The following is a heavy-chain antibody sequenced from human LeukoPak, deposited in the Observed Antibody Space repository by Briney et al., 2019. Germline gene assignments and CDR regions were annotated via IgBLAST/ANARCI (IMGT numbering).Heavy chain of an antibody. CDR2: ISGSGGST. CDR1: GFTFSSYA. D-gene: IGHD3-10*01. J-gene: IGHJ4*02. CDR3: AKDSSMVRGVITDFDY. Sequence: GGSLRLSCAASGFTFSSYAMSWVRQAPGKGLEWVSAISGSGGSTYYADSVKGRFTISRDNSKNTLYLQMNSLRAEDTAVYYCAKDSSMVRGVITDFDYWGRGTLVTVSS. V-gene: IGHV3-23*01.